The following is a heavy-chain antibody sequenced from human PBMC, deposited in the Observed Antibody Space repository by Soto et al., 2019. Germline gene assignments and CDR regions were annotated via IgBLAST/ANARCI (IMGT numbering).Heavy chain of an antibody. V-gene: IGHV4-39*01. J-gene: IGHJ5*02. CDR1: GGSMNDDTYY. CDR3: ARLHCDSPNCVPLDA. D-gene: IGHD2-2*01. CDR2: IYYRGTS. Sequence: SXTLSLTCTVSGGSMNDDTYYWGWIRQPAGKGLEWIGSIYYRGTSSYNPSVKSRVTMSVDMCKKPLSVRLGSVTAADTAVYYCARLHCDSPNCVPLDAWGQGTLVTVSS.